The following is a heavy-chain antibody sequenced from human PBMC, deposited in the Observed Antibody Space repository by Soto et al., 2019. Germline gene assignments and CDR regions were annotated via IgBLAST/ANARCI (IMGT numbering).Heavy chain of an antibody. Sequence: AETLSLTCTVSGGSISSSDHYWSWIRQPPGKGLEWLATIYYSGSIYYSPSLKSRATISVDTSKNQISLNLTSVTAADTALYYCARHRINRGSWCWVRPWGQGTLVTVAS. V-gene: IGHV4-39*01. CDR1: GGSISSSDHY. CDR3: ARHRINRGSWCWVRP. D-gene: IGHD6-13*01. CDR2: IYYSGSI. J-gene: IGHJ5*02.